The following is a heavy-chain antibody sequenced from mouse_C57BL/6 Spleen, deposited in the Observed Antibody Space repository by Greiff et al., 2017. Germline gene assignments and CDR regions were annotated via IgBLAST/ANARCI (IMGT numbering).Heavy chain of an antibody. D-gene: IGHD2-3*01. Sequence: QVQLQQPGAELVRPGSSVKLSCKASGYTFTSYWMDWVKQRPGQGLEWIGNIYPSDSETHYNQKFKDKATLTVDKSSSTAYMQLSSLTSEDSAVYYCARRRGADGYYVDYWGQGTTLTVSS. J-gene: IGHJ2*01. CDR3: ARRRGADGYYVDY. V-gene: IGHV1-61*01. CDR1: GYTFTSYW. CDR2: IYPSDSET.